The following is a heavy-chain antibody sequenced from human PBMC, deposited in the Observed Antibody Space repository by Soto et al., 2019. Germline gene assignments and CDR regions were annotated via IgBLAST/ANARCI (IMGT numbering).Heavy chain of an antibody. J-gene: IGHJ6*02. CDR1: GFTFSSYG. V-gene: IGHV3-33*01. CDR3: ARDGRGTTVTTEPYYYGMDV. D-gene: IGHD4-17*01. Sequence: PGGSLRLSCGASGFTFSSYGMHWVRQAPGKGLEWVAVIWYDGSNKYYADSVKGRFTISRDNSKNTLYLQMNSLRAEDTAVYYCARDGRGTTVTTEPYYYGMDVWGQGTTVTVSS. CDR2: IWYDGSNK.